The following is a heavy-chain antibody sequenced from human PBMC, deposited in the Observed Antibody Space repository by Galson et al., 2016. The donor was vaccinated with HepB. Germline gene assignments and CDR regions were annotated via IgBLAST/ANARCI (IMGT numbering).Heavy chain of an antibody. CDR1: GFTFSQRG. J-gene: IGHJ4*02. D-gene: IGHD2/OR15-2a*01. CDR3: AKRHEYCPPVGCSADS. CDR2: DSMDGRRK. Sequence: SLRLSCAASGFTFSQRGMHWVRQAPGKGLEWVAADSMDGRRKFYADSVKGRFTISRDNSNNMLFLQMSSLRVDDTAVYYCAKRHEYCPPVGCSADSWGQGTLVSVSS. V-gene: IGHV3-30*18.